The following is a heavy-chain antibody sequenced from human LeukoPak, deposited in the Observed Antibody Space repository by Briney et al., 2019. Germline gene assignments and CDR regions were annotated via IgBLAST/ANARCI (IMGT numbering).Heavy chain of an antibody. J-gene: IGHJ3*02. Sequence: SETLSLTCAVYGGSFSGYYWSWIRQLPGKGLEWIGEINHSGSTNYNPSLKSRVTISVDTSKNQFSLKLSSVTAADTAVYYCARDQVSYDILTGYPDAFDIWGQGTMVTVSS. CDR1: GGSFSGYY. CDR3: ARDQVSYDILTGYPDAFDI. V-gene: IGHV4-34*09. D-gene: IGHD3-9*01. CDR2: INHSGST.